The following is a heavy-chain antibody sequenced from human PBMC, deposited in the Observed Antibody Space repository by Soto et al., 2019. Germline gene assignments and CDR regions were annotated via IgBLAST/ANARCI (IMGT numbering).Heavy chain of an antibody. CDR3: GRGDYANAFDI. D-gene: IGHD4-17*01. Sequence: SETLSLTCTVSGGSISSSNYYWGWIRQPPGKGLEWIGNIYHSGSTYYNASLKSRVTISVDRSKNQFSLKLSSVTAADTAVYYCGRGDYANAFDIWGQGTMVTVSS. CDR2: IYHSGST. J-gene: IGHJ3*02. V-gene: IGHV4-39*07. CDR1: GGSISSSNYY.